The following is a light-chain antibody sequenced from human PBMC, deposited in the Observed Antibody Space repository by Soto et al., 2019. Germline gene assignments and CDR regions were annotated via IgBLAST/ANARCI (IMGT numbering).Light chain of an antibody. CDR1: QSVSSN. J-gene: IGKJ3*01. CDR3: QQYNNWPFT. V-gene: IGKV3-15*01. CDR2: GAS. Sequence: EIVMTQSPATLSVSPGERATLSCRASQSVSSNLAWYQQKPGQAPRLLIYGASTRATGIPARFSGSGSGTEFTITLSSLQSGDFAVYYCQQYNNWPFTFDPGTKVDIK.